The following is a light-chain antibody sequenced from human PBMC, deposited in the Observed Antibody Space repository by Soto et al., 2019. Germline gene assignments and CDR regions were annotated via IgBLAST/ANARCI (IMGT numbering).Light chain of an antibody. J-gene: IGKJ1*01. CDR2: KAS. Sequence: DIQMTQSPCTLSASVGDRVTITCRASQSISSWLAWYQQKPGKAPKLLIYKASSLESGVPSRFSGSGSGTEFTLTISSLQPDDFAPYYCQQYNSYPWTFGQGTKVEIK. CDR1: QSISSW. CDR3: QQYNSYPWT. V-gene: IGKV1-5*03.